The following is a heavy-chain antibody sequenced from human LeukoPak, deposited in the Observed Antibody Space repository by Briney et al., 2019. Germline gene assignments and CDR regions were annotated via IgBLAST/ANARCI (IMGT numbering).Heavy chain of an antibody. CDR2: IYPGDSDI. D-gene: IGHD3-3*02. Sequence: GESLKSFCYAACYYIPSYWIRRVLQMPGKGLEWMGIIYPGDSDIRYSPSFQGQVTISADKSISTAYLQWSSLKASDSAMYYCSRSAFGFCLERRGRGTLVTVSS. J-gene: IGHJ2*01. CDR3: SRSAFGFCLER. CDR1: CYYIPSYW. V-gene: IGHV5-51*01.